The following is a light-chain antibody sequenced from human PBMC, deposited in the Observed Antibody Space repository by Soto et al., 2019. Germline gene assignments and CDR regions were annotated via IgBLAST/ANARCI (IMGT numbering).Light chain of an antibody. Sequence: QSVLTQPASVSGSPGQSITISCTGTSSDVGVYNYVSWYQQHPGKAPKPMIFEVISRPSGVSNRFSGSKSGNTASLTISGLQAEDEADYYCSSYTSSSTSVFGGGTQLTVL. CDR1: SSDVGVYNY. CDR3: SSYTSSSTSV. CDR2: EVI. J-gene: IGLJ3*02. V-gene: IGLV2-14*01.